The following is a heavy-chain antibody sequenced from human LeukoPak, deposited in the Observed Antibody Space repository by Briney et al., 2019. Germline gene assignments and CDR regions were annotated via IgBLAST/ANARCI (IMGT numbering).Heavy chain of an antibody. J-gene: IGHJ4*02. CDR1: GGSISYYY. CDR2: IYYSGST. D-gene: IGHD4-23*01. V-gene: IGHV4-59*01. CDR3: ARSQKRGTVVTLFIFDY. Sequence: PSETLSLTCTVSGGSISYYYWSWIRQPPGKGLEWIGYIYYSGSTNYNPSLKSRVTISVDTSKNQFSLKLSSVTAADTAVYYCARSQKRGTVVTLFIFDYWGQGTLVTVSS.